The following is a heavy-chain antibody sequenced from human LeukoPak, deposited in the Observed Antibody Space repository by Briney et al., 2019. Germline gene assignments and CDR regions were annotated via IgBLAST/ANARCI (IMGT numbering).Heavy chain of an antibody. J-gene: IGHJ4*02. CDR2: IYYSGST. CDR3: ARAVGYSYGYHFDY. CDR1: GGSVSSYC. V-gene: IGHV4-59*02. D-gene: IGHD5-18*01. Sequence: SPCLSPACTVDGGSVSSYCWGWIRHPAGKGLGCLGYIYYSGSTNYNPSLKSRVTISVDTSKNQFSLKLSSVTAADTAVYYCARAVGYSYGYHFDYWGQGTLVTVSS.